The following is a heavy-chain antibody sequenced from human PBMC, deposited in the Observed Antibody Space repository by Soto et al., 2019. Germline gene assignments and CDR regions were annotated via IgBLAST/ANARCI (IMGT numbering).Heavy chain of an antibody. CDR2: IWYDGSNK. CDR3: AREYYYDSSGYYGA. CDR1: GFTFSSYG. V-gene: IGHV3-33*01. J-gene: IGHJ5*02. D-gene: IGHD3-22*01. Sequence: QVQLVESGGGVVQPGRSLRLSCAASGFTFSSYGMHWVRQAPGKGLEWVAVIWYDGSNKYYADSVKGRFTISRDNSKNTLYLQMNSLRAEDTAVYYCAREYYYDSSGYYGAWGQGTLVTVSS.